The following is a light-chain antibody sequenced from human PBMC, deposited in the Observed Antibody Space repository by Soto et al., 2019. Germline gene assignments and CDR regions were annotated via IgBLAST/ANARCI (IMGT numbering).Light chain of an antibody. V-gene: IGKV3-20*01. Sequence: EIVLTQSPGALSVSPGERATLSCRASQSVGRNYLAWYQQKPGQAPRLLIYGASSRATGIPDRFSGSGSGTDFPFTIRRLDPEDFAVYYCQQYADSPLTFGGGTKVE. J-gene: IGKJ4*01. CDR2: GAS. CDR3: QQYADSPLT. CDR1: QSVGRNY.